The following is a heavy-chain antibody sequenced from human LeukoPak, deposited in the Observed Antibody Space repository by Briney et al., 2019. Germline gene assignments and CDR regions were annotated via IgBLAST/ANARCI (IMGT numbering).Heavy chain of an antibody. CDR3: ARLRAPALDY. Sequence: SETLSLTCAVYGGSFSGYYWSWIRQPPGKGLEWIGEINHSGSTNYNPSLKSRVTISVDTSKNQFSLNLSSVTAADTAVYYCARLRAPALDYWGQGTLVTVSS. CDR1: GGSFSGYY. J-gene: IGHJ4*02. V-gene: IGHV4-34*01. CDR2: INHSGST.